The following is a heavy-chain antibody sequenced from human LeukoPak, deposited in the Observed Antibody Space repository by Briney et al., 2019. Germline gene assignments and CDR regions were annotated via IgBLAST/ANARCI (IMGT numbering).Heavy chain of an antibody. J-gene: IGHJ6*03. CDR1: GYTFTSYD. CDR2: MNPNSGNT. Sequence: GASVKVSCKASGYTFTSYDINWVRQATGQGLEWMGWMNPNSGNTGYAQKFQGRVTMTRNTSISTAYMELSSLRSEDTAVYYCARFMFNPNYYYYMDVWGKGTTVTVSS. V-gene: IGHV1-8*01. CDR3: ARFMFNPNYYYYMDV. D-gene: IGHD3-16*01.